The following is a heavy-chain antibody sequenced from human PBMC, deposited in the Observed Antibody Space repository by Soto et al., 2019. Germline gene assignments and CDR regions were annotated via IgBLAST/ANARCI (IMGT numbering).Heavy chain of an antibody. D-gene: IGHD3-10*01. CDR3: ARSKYYGLGSFDY. V-gene: IGHV4-28*01. J-gene: IGHJ4*02. Sequence: PSETLSLTCAVSGYSISSSNWWGWIRQPPGKGLEWIGYIYYSGTTYYNPSLKSRVTISVDTSKNQFSLELSSVTAADTAVYYCARSKYYGLGSFDYWGQGPLVTVPS. CDR1: GYSISSSNW. CDR2: IYYSGTT.